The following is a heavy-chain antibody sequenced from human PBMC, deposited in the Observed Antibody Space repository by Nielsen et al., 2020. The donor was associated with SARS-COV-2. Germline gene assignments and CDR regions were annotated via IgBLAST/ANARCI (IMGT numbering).Heavy chain of an antibody. CDR3: TRGGYSSGYYVAY. V-gene: IGHV3-48*03. J-gene: IGHJ4*02. CDR2: ISGSGITK. Sequence: GGSLRLSCAASGFTFSDYEMNWVRQAPGKGLEWVSYISGSGITKYYADSVKGRFTISRENAKNSLYLQMNSLRAEDTAIYFCTRGGYSSGYYVAYWGQGSLVTVSS. CDR1: GFTFSDYE. D-gene: IGHD6-25*01.